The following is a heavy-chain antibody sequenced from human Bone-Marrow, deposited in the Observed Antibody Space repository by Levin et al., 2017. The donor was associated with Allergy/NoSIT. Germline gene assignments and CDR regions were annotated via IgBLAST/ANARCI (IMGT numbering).Heavy chain of an antibody. J-gene: IGHJ4*02. CDR2: INPKSGGT. CDR3: ARGGSSSSWFPNYYFDH. V-gene: IGHV1-2*06. Sequence: PGASVKVSCKTVGYTFTDNFVHWVRRAPGQGLELMGRINPKSGGTFYVQKFQGRVTMTRDTSLTTVYMELSRLTSEDTAVYYCARGGSSSSWFPNYYFDHWGQGSPVTV. D-gene: IGHD6-13*01. CDR1: GYTFTDNF.